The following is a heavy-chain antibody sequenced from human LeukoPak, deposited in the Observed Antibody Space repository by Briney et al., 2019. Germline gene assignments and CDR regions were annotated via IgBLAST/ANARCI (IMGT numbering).Heavy chain of an antibody. D-gene: IGHD1-1*01. J-gene: IGHJ6*02. CDR2: ISAYNGNT. Sequence: ASVKVSCKASGYTFTSYGISWVRQAPGQGLEWMGWISAYNGNTNYAQKFQGRTTMTTDTSTSTAFMDLRSLRSDDTAVYYCARDYNWNDINYYYYGMDVWGQGTTVTVSS. CDR1: GYTFTSYG. CDR3: ARDYNWNDINYYYYGMDV. V-gene: IGHV1-18*01.